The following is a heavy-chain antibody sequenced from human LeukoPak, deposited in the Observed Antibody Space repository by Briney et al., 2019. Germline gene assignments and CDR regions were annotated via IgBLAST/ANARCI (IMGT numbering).Heavy chain of an antibody. CDR1: GLTVSSNF. CDR2: IYSGGGT. D-gene: IGHD3-3*01. Sequence: GGSLRLSCAVSGLTVSSNFMSWVRQAPGKGLECVSLIYSGGGTYYADSVKGRFTISRDNAKNSLYLQMNSLRAEDTAVYYCARGDTYYDFWSGYYYGYWGQGTLVTVSS. V-gene: IGHV3-53*01. CDR3: ARGDTYYDFWSGYYYGY. J-gene: IGHJ4*02.